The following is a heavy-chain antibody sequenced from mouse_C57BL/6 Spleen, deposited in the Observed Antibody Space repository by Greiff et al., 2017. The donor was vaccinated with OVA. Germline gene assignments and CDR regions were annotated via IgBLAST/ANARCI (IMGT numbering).Heavy chain of an antibody. V-gene: IGHV1-18*01. CDR3: ARSVYYDYDEGPWFAY. CDR1: GYTFTDYN. D-gene: IGHD2-4*01. CDR2: INPNNGGT. Sequence: EVKLVESGPELVKPGASVKIPCKASGYTFTDYNMDWVKQSHGKSLEWIGDINPNNGGTIYNQKFKGKATLTVDKSSSTAYMELRSLTSEDTAVYYCARSVYYDYDEGPWFAYWGQGTLVTVSA. J-gene: IGHJ3*01.